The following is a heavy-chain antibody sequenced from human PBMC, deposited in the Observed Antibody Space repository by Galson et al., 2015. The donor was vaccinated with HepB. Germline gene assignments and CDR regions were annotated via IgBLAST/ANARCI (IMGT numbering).Heavy chain of an antibody. J-gene: IGHJ6*02. Sequence: SVKVSCKASGYTFTGYYMHWVRQAPGQGLEWMGWINPKSGGTNYAQKFQGRVTMTRDTSISTVYMELSSLRSDDAAVYYCARDQSGTTSLYYYYGMDVWGQGTTVTVSS. CDR3: ARDQSGTTSLYYYYGMDV. CDR2: INPKSGGT. CDR1: GYTFTGYY. D-gene: IGHD1-1*01. V-gene: IGHV1-2*02.